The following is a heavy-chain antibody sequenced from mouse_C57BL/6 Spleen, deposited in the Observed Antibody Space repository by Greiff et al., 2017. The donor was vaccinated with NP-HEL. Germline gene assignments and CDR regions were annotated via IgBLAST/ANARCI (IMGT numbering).Heavy chain of an antibody. J-gene: IGHJ4*01. V-gene: IGHV5-17*01. Sequence: EVNLVESGGGLVKPGGSLKLSCAASGFTFSDYGMHWVRQAPEKGLEWVAYLSSGSSTIYYADTVKGRFTISRDNAKNTLFLQMTSLRSEDTAMYYCARPVDYAMDYWGQGTSVTVSS. CDR3: ARPVDYAMDY. CDR1: GFTFSDYG. CDR2: LSSGSSTI.